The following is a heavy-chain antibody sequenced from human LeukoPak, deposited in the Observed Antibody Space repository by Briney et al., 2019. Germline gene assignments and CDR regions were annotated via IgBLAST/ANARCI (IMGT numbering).Heavy chain of an antibody. J-gene: IGHJ4*02. V-gene: IGHV1-2*02. CDR3: TTSSSWYFFEY. CDR2: INPNSGGT. D-gene: IGHD6-13*01. Sequence: ASVKVSCKASGYTFTGYYMHWVRQAPGQGLEWMGWINPNSGGTNYAQKFQGRVTMTKDTSINAASMDLSNLRFDDTAIYYCTTSSSWYFFEYWGQGTLVTVAS. CDR1: GYTFTGYY.